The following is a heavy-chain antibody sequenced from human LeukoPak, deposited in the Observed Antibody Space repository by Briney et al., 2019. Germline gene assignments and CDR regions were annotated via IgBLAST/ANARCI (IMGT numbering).Heavy chain of an antibody. V-gene: IGHV3-74*01. CDR3: ARDGRPYYYDSSGYCTGYNWFDP. Sequence: TGGSLRLSCAASGFTFSSYWMHWVRQAPGKGLVWVSRINSDGSSTSYADSVKGRFTISRDNAKNTLYLQMNSLRAEDTAVYYCARDGRPYYYDSSGYCTGYNWFDPWGQGTLVTVSS. CDR2: INSDGSST. CDR1: GFTFSSYW. J-gene: IGHJ5*02. D-gene: IGHD3-22*01.